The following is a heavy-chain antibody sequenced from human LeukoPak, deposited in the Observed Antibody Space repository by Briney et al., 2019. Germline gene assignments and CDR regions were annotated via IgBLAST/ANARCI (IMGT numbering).Heavy chain of an antibody. Sequence: SETLSLTCTVSAGSISSSSYYWGWLRQPPGRGLEWIGSIYYSGSTNYNPTLKSRVTISVDTSTNQFSLKLSSVTAADTAVYYCARSRPDWGYYYYYYGMDVWGQGTTVTVSS. CDR2: IYYSGST. CDR3: ARSRPDWGYYYYYYGMDV. CDR1: AGSISSSSYY. J-gene: IGHJ6*02. D-gene: IGHD7-27*01. V-gene: IGHV4-39*01.